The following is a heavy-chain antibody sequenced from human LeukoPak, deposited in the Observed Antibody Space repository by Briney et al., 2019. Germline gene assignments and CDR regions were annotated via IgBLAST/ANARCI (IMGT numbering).Heavy chain of an antibody. CDR3: ARHEWFIAAAGHIDY. CDR1: GYSFTSYW. Sequence: GESLKISCKGSGYSFTSYWIGWVRQMPGKGLEWMGIIYPGDSDTRYSPSFQGQVTISADKSISTAYLQWSSLKASDTAMYYCARHEWFIAAAGHIDYWGQGTLVTVSS. CDR2: IYPGDSDT. V-gene: IGHV5-51*01. J-gene: IGHJ4*02. D-gene: IGHD6-13*01.